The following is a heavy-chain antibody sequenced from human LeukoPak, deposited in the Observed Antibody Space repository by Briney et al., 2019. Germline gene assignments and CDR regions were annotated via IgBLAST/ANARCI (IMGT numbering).Heavy chain of an antibody. V-gene: IGHV4-4*07. CDR3: ARESAYDSSLDY. CDR1: GGSISSYY. D-gene: IGHD5-12*01. Sequence: SETLSLTCTVSGGSISSYYWNWIRQPAGKGLEWIGHIYSSGTTNYSPSLKSRVTISVDKSKNHFSLKLSSVTDADTAVYYCARESAYDSSLDYWGQGTLVTVSS. CDR2: IYSSGTT. J-gene: IGHJ4*02.